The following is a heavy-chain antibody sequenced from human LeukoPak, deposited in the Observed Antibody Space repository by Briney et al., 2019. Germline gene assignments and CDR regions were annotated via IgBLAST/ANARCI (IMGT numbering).Heavy chain of an antibody. V-gene: IGHV4-59*12. D-gene: IGHD2-2*01. CDR2: IYYSGST. CDR1: GGSISSYY. J-gene: IGHJ3*02. CDR3: ARLSVPAVTGAFDI. Sequence: SETLSLTCTVSGGSISSYYWSWIRQPPGKGLEWIGYIYYSGSTNYNPSLKSRVTISVDTSKNQFSLKLSSVTAADTAVYYCARLSVPAVTGAFDIWGQGTMVTVSS.